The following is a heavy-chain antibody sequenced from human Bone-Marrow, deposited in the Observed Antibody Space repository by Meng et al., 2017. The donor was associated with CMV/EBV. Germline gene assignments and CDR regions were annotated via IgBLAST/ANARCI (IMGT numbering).Heavy chain of an antibody. D-gene: IGHD3-3*01. V-gene: IGHV4-4*02. J-gene: IGHJ4*02. CDR3: ARAYDFWSALDY. CDR2: IYHSGST. Sequence: CAVSGGSISSSNWWSWVRQPPGKGLEWIGEIYHSGSTNYNPSLKRRVTISVDKSKNQFSLKLSSVTAADTAVYYCARAYDFWSALDYWGQGTLVTVSS. CDR1: GGSISSSNW.